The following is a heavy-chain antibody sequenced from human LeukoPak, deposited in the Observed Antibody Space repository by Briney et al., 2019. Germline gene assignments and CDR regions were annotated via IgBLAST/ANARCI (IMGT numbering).Heavy chain of an antibody. D-gene: IGHD3-22*01. CDR2: IYYSGST. CDR1: GFTFSDYY. Sequence: GSLRLSCAASGFTFSDYYMSWIRQPPGEGLEWIGSIYYSGSTYYNPSLKSRVTISVDTSKSQFSLKLSSVTAADTAVYYCATNLRVYYDSSGYYYHWGQGTLVTVSS. CDR3: ATNLRVYYDSSGYYYH. J-gene: IGHJ5*02. V-gene: IGHV4-38-2*01.